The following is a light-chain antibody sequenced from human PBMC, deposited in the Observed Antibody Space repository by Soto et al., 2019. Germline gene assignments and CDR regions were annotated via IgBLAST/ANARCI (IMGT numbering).Light chain of an antibody. CDR3: QQSYSTPPWT. CDR1: QSISRN. Sequence: DIPMTQSPSSLSASVGDRVTITCRASQSISRNLNWYQQKPGKAPKLLIYAASSLQSGVPSRFSGSGSGTDFTLTISSLQPEDFATYYCQQSYSTPPWTFGQGTKVDIK. J-gene: IGKJ1*01. CDR2: AAS. V-gene: IGKV1-39*01.